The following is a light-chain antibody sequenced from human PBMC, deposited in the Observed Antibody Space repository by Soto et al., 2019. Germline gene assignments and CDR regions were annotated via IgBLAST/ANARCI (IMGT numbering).Light chain of an antibody. Sequence: DIMMTQSPLSLPVTPGEPASISCRSSQSLLHSDGYNYLDWFLQRPGQSPQLLIYLGSSRASGVPDRFSGSGSGTDFTLKISRVEAEYVGFYYCMQALQTPLTFGGGTK. CDR1: QSLLHSDGYNY. CDR2: LGS. V-gene: IGKV2-28*01. CDR3: MQALQTPLT. J-gene: IGKJ4*01.